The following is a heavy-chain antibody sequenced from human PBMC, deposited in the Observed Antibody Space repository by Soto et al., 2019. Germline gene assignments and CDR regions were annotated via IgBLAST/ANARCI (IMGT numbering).Heavy chain of an antibody. CDR3: AAPSSFFFLHRLTHDYGSYYGMDV. V-gene: IGHV1-58*01. D-gene: IGHD4-17*01. CDR1: GFTFTSSA. Sequence: QMQLVQSGPEVKKPGTSVKVSCKASGFTFTSSAVQWVRQARGQRLEWIGWIVVGSGNTNYAQKFQERVTITRDMSTSTAYMELSSLRSEDTAVYYCAAPSSFFFLHRLTHDYGSYYGMDVWGQGTTVTVSS. CDR2: IVVGSGNT. J-gene: IGHJ6*02.